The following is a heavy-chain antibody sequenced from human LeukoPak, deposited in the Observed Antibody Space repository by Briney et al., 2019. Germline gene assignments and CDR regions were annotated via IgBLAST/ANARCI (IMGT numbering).Heavy chain of an antibody. CDR1: GYTFTGYY. Sequence: ASVKVSCKASGYTFTGYYMHWVRQAGGQGLEGRGIINPSGGSTSYAQKFQGRITMTRDTSTSTVYMELSSLRSEDTAVYYCARESDYGDIDYWGQGTLVTVSS. CDR2: INPSGGST. CDR3: ARESDYGDIDY. D-gene: IGHD4-17*01. J-gene: IGHJ4*02. V-gene: IGHV1-46*01.